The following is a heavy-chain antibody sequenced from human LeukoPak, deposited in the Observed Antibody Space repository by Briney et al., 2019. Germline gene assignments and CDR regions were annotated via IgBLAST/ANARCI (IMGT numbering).Heavy chain of an antibody. V-gene: IGHV4-34*01. CDR2: INHSGST. D-gene: IGHD2-2*01. CDR1: GGSFSGYY. J-gene: IGHJ5*02. CDR3: ARELGYCSSTSCYLDP. Sequence: SETLSLTCAVYGGSFSGYYWSWIRQPPGKGLEWIGEINHSGSTNYNPSLKSRVTISVDTSKNQFSLKLSSVTAADTAVYYCARELGYCSSTSCYLDPWGQGTLVTVSS.